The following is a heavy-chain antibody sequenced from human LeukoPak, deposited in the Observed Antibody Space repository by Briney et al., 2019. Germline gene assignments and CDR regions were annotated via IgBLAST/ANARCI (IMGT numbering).Heavy chain of an antibody. CDR1: GFTFSSYG. CDR3: TTSRFGYYDSSGYYYEADY. V-gene: IGHV3-33*01. CDR2: IWYDGSNK. D-gene: IGHD3-22*01. J-gene: IGHJ4*02. Sequence: PGRSLRLSCAASGFTFSSYGMHWVRQAPGKGLEWVAVIWYDGSNKYYADSVKGRFTISRDNSKNTLYLQMNSLRAEDTAVYYCTTSRFGYYDSSGYYYEADYWGQGTLVTVSS.